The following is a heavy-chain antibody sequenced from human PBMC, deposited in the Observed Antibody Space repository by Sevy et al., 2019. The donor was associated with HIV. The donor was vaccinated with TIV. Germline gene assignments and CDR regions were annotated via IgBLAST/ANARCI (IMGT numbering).Heavy chain of an antibody. J-gene: IGHJ4*02. D-gene: IGHD6-19*01. CDR2: IFSDGNYQ. V-gene: IGHV3-33*08. CDR3: ARESGSGWYVDS. CDR1: GFTFSNYG. Sequence: GGSLRLSCSTFGFTFSNYGMHWVRQAPGRGLEWVAAIFSDGNYQYYAYSVKGRVTISRDNSKNTLYLQMSSLRADDTAMYYCARESGSGWYVDSWGRGTLVTV.